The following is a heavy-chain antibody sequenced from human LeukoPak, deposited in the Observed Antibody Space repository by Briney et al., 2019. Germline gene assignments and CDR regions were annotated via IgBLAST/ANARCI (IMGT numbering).Heavy chain of an antibody. V-gene: IGHV3-30-3*01. Sequence: GGSLRLSCAASGFTFSGYAMHWVRQAPGKGLEWVAVISYDGSNKYYADSVKGRFTISGDNSKNTLYLQMNSLRAEDTAVYYCARDPHSGYDFLRYYYYGMDVWGQGTTVTVSS. CDR3: ARDPHSGYDFLRYYYYGMDV. D-gene: IGHD5-12*01. J-gene: IGHJ6*02. CDR1: GFTFSGYA. CDR2: ISYDGSNK.